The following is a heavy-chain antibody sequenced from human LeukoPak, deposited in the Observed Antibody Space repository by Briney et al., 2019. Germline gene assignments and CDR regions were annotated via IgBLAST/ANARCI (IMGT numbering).Heavy chain of an antibody. CDR1: GFTFSDYY. J-gene: IGHJ4*02. Sequence: GGSLRLSCAASGFTFSDYYMSWIRQAPGKGLEWVSDISSTSIYTNYADSVKGRFTISRDNAKNPLYLQMNSLRAEDTAVYYCARDHSEPGVFFDSWGQGTVVTVSS. CDR3: ARDHSEPGVFFDS. D-gene: IGHD1-14*01. V-gene: IGHV3-11*05. CDR2: ISSTSIYT.